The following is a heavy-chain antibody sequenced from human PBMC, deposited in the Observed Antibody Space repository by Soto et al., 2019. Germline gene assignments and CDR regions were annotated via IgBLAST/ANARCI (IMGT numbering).Heavy chain of an antibody. V-gene: IGHV1-3*01. CDR1: GYTLTAYA. CDR2: INADNANT. J-gene: IGHJ6*03. Sequence: ASVKVSCKTSGYTLTAYAINWVRQAPGRSLERMGWINADNANTNVAERFQGRVTITRDTAMNTAYMELSSLTSEDTAVYYCAREPMGKDYLDVWGEGTAVTVSS. CDR3: AREPMGKDYLDV.